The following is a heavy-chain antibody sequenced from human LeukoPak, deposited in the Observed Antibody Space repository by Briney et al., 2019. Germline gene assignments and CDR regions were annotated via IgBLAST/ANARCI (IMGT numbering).Heavy chain of an antibody. D-gene: IGHD3-9*01. CDR2: INHSGST. J-gene: IGHJ6*02. Sequence: SETLSLTCAVYGGSFSGYYWSWIRQPPGKGLEWIGEINHSGSTNYNPSLKSRVTMSVDTSKNQFSLKLSSVTAADTAVYYCRITPTPSYLRYFDWLDYYYYGMDVWGQGTTVTVSS. CDR3: RITPTPSYLRYFDWLDYYYYGMDV. V-gene: IGHV4-34*01. CDR1: GGSFSGYY.